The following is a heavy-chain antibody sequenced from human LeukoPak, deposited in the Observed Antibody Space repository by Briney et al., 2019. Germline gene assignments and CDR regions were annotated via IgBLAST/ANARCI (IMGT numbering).Heavy chain of an antibody. Sequence: ASVKVSCKVSGYTLTELSMHWVRQAPGKGLEWMGGFDPEDGETVYAQKFQGRVTMTEDTSTDTAYMELSSLRSEDTAVYYCATFTMVRGVYYFDYWGQGTLVTVSS. CDR3: ATFTMVRGVYYFDY. D-gene: IGHD3-10*01. CDR1: GYTLTELS. V-gene: IGHV1-24*01. J-gene: IGHJ4*02. CDR2: FDPEDGET.